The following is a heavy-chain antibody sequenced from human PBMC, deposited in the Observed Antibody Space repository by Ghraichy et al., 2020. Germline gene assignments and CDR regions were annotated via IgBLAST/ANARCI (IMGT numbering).Heavy chain of an antibody. J-gene: IGHJ4*02. V-gene: IGHV4-34*01. Sequence: SETLSLTCAVYGGSFSGYYWSWIRQPPGKGLEWIGEINHSGSTNYNPSLKSRVTISVDTSKNQFSLKLSSVTAADTAVYYCARVSVTTYYYWGQGTLVTVSS. CDR1: GGSFSGYY. CDR2: INHSGST. D-gene: IGHD4-17*01. CDR3: ARVSVTTYYY.